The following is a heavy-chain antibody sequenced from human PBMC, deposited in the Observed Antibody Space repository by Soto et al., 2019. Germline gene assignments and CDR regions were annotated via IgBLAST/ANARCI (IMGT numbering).Heavy chain of an antibody. CDR1: GGTFSSYT. Sequence: ASVKVSCKASGGTFSSYTISWVRQAPGQGLEWMGWISAYNGNTKYVQKLQGRVTMTTDTSTSTAYMELRSLRSDDTAVYCCARDLAAGMIDYWGQGTLVTVSS. V-gene: IGHV1-18*01. CDR2: ISAYNGNT. CDR3: ARDLAAGMIDY. D-gene: IGHD6-13*01. J-gene: IGHJ4*02.